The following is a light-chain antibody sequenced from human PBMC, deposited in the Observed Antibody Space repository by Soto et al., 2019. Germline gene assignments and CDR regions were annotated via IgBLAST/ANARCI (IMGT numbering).Light chain of an antibody. CDR1: QTVSSNY. Sequence: EIILRQSPDTLSLSPGERATLSCRASQTVSSNYLAWCQQRPGQAPRLLIYGASTRAAGIPDRFSGSGSGTDFTLTISRLEPEDFAVYYCQQYGSSSWTFGQGTKVDIK. J-gene: IGKJ1*01. CDR3: QQYGSSSWT. CDR2: GAS. V-gene: IGKV3-20*01.